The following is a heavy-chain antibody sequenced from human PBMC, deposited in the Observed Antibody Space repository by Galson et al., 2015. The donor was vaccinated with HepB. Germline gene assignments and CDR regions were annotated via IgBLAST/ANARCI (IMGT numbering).Heavy chain of an antibody. CDR2: IYWDDDR. Sequence: PALVKPTQTLTLTRTFSGFSLTTNGVGVGWIRQPPGKALEWLALIYWDDDRRYSPSLKNRLTITKDTSKNQVALTMTNMDPVDTATCYCAHRRANSAYNYWGHGTLVTVSP. CDR3: AHRRANSAYNY. V-gene: IGHV2-5*02. J-gene: IGHJ4*01. CDR1: GFSLTTNGVG. D-gene: IGHD1-14*01.